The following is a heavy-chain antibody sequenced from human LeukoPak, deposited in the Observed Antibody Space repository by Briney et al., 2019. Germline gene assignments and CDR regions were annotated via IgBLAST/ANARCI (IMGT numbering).Heavy chain of an antibody. Sequence: GSLRLSCAASGFTFSSYWMNWVRQPPGKGLEWIGSIYYSGSTYYNPSLKSRVTISVDTSKNQFSLKLSSVTAADTAVYYCARQTVTTGNLDYWGQGTLVTVSS. D-gene: IGHD4-17*01. CDR2: IYYSGST. J-gene: IGHJ4*02. V-gene: IGHV4-39*01. CDR3: ARQTVTTGNLDY. CDR1: GFTFSSYW.